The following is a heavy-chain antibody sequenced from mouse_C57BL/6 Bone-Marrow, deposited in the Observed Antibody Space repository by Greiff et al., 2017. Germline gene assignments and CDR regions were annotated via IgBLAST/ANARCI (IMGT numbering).Heavy chain of an antibody. J-gene: IGHJ4*01. D-gene: IGHD2-5*01. CDR3: ASYSNYAMDY. CDR2: IYPGDGDT. CDR1: GYAFSSSW. Sequence: QVQLQQSGPELVKPGASVKISCKASGYAFSSSWMNWVKQRPGKGLEWIGRIYPGDGDTNYNGKFKGKATLTADKSSSTAYMQLSSLTSEDSAVYFCASYSNYAMDYWGQGTSVTVSS. V-gene: IGHV1-82*01.